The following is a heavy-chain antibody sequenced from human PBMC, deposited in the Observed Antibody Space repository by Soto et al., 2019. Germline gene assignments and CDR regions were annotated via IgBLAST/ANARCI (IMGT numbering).Heavy chain of an antibody. D-gene: IGHD3-10*01. CDR3: ARSTMVRGVIRETSYNWFDP. CDR2: INPNSGGT. V-gene: IGHV1-2*04. Sequence: QVQLVQSGAEVKKPGASVKVSCKASGYTFTGYYMHWVRQAPGQGLEWMGWINPNSGGTNYAQKLQGWVTMTRDTSLSTAYMELSRLRSDDTAVYYCARSTMVRGVIRETSYNWFDPWGQGTLVTVSS. J-gene: IGHJ5*02. CDR1: GYTFTGYY.